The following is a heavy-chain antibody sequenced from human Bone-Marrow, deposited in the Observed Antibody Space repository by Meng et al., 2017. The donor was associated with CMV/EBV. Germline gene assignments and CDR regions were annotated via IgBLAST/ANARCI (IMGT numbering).Heavy chain of an antibody. CDR2: ISGSGGST. V-gene: IGHV3-23*01. D-gene: IGHD1-26*01. J-gene: IGHJ4*02. CDR3: ARVREWELSNSPFDY. CDR1: GFTFSSYA. Sequence: LSLTCAASGFTFSSYAMSWVRQAPGKGLEWVSAISGSGGSTYYADSVKGRFTISRDNSKNSLYLQMNSLRAEDTAVYYCARVREWELSNSPFDYWGQSTLAAASS.